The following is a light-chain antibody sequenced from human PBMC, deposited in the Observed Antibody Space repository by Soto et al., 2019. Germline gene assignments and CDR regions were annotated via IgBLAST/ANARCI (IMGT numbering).Light chain of an antibody. CDR2: GNS. CDR1: SSNIGAGYD. J-gene: IGLJ3*02. CDR3: QSYDSSLSGWV. V-gene: IGLV1-40*01. Sequence: QSVLTQPPSVSGAPGQRVTISCTGSSSNIGAGYDVHWYQHLPGTAPKLLIYGNSNRPSGVPDRFSGSKSGTSASLAITGLQAEDEADYYCQSYDSSLSGWVFGGGTKLPVL.